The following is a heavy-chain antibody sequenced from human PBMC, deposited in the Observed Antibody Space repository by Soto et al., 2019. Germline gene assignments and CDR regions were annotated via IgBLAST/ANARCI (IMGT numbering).Heavy chain of an antibody. CDR2: IYYSGST. V-gene: IGHV4-31*03. Sequence: SETLSLTCTVSGGSISSGGYYWSWIRQHPGKGLEWIGYIYYSGSTYYNPSLKSRVTISVDTSKNQFSLKLSSVTAADTAVYYCARPGYYYDSVGYNFDYWGQGTPVTVSS. D-gene: IGHD3-22*01. CDR3: ARPGYYYDSVGYNFDY. CDR1: GGSISSGGYY. J-gene: IGHJ4*02.